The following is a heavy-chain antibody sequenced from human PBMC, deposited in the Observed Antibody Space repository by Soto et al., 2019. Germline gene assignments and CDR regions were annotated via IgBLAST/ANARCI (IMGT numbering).Heavy chain of an antibody. Sequence: QVQLVQSGAEVKKPGSSVKVSCKASGGTFSSYAISWVRQAPGQGLEWMGGMIPIFGTANYVQKFQGRVTITADESTSTAYMELSSLRSEDTAVYYCARAQLAYCCGDCYSGVFYWFDPWGQGTLVTVSS. V-gene: IGHV1-69*01. CDR3: ARAQLAYCCGDCYSGVFYWFDP. D-gene: IGHD2-21*02. J-gene: IGHJ5*02. CDR1: GGTFSSYA. CDR2: MIPIFGTA.